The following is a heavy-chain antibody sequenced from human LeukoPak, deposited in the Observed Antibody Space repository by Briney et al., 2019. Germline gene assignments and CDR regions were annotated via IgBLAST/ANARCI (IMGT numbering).Heavy chain of an antibody. CDR3: ARGPPTIVVVPAAMAYNWFDP. CDR1: GGSISSGSYY. J-gene: IGHJ5*02. Sequence: PSETLSLTCTVSGGSISSGSYYWSWIRQPAGKGLEWIGRIYSSGSTNYNPSPKSRVTISVDTSKNQFSLKLSSVTAADTAVYYCARGPPTIVVVPAAMAYNWFDPWGQGTLVTVSS. V-gene: IGHV4-61*02. CDR2: IYSSGST. D-gene: IGHD2-2*01.